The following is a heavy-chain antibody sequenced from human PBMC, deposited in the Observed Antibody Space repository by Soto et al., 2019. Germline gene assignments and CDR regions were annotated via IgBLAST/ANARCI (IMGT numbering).Heavy chain of an antibody. D-gene: IGHD2-15*01. J-gene: IGHJ6*02. Sequence: GSLRLSCAASGFTFSSYGMHWVRQAPGKGLEWVAVISYDGSNKYYADSVKGRFTISRDNSKNTLYLQMNSLRAEDTAVYYCAKGRVVAANYYYYGMDVWGQGTTVTVSS. CDR3: AKGRVVAANYYYYGMDV. V-gene: IGHV3-30*18. CDR2: ISYDGSNK. CDR1: GFTFSSYG.